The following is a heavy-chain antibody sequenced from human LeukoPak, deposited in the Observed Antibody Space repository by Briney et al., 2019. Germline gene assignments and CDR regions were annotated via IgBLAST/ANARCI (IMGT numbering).Heavy chain of an antibody. CDR1: GFSLSTSGVG. CDR2: IYWDDDK. CDR3: AHRLGYCSGGSCLNWFDP. D-gene: IGHD2-15*01. J-gene: IGHJ5*02. Sequence: ESGPTLVKPTQTLTLTCTFSGFSLSTSGVGVGWIRQPPGKALEWLALIYWDDDKRYSPSLKSRLTITKDTSKNQVVLTMTNMDPVDTATYYCAHRLGYCSGGSCLNWFDPWGQGTLVTVSS. V-gene: IGHV2-5*02.